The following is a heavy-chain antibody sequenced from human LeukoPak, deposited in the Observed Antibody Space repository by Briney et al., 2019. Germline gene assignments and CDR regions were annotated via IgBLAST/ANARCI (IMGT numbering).Heavy chain of an antibody. CDR2: ISSSSSFI. CDR1: GHTFSSYN. CDR3: ARGGPRPIAC. V-gene: IGHV3-21*01. J-gene: IGHJ4*02. Sequence: GGSLRLSCAASGHTFSSYNMNWVRQAPGKGLEWVASISSSSSFIYYADSVKGRFTISRDNAKNSLYLQMNSLRAEDTAVYYCARGGPRPIACWGQGTLVTVSS.